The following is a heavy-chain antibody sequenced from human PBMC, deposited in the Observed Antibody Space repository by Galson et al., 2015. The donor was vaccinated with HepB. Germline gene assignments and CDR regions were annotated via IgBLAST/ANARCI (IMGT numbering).Heavy chain of an antibody. D-gene: IGHD3-16*01. V-gene: IGHV1-69*13. J-gene: IGHJ3*02. Sequence: SVKVSCKASGGIFSSYVISWVRQAPGQGLEWMGGIITIFGTANYAQKFQGRVTITADESTSTAYMELSSLRAEDTAVYYCAKLGLNGDAFDIWGQGTMVTVSS. CDR3: AKLGLNGDAFDI. CDR1: GGIFSSYV. CDR2: IITIFGTA.